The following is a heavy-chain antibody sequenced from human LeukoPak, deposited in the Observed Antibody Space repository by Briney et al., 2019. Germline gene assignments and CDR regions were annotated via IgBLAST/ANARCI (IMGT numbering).Heavy chain of an antibody. CDR1: GFTFSSYA. D-gene: IGHD2-2*01. J-gene: IGHJ4*02. Sequence: GGSLRLSCAASGFTFSSYAMHWVRQAPGKGLEWVAVISYDGSNKYYADSAKGRFTISRDNSKNTLYLQMNSLRSEDTAMYYCARGSTSDWPLDHWGQETLVTISS. CDR2: ISYDGSNK. V-gene: IGHV3-30-3*01. CDR3: ARGSTSDWPLDH.